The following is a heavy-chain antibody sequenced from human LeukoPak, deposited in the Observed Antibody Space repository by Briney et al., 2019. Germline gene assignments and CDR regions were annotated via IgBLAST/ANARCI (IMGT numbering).Heavy chain of an antibody. V-gene: IGHV3-21*01. CDR1: GFTFSSYS. Sequence: GGSLRLSCAASGFTFSSYSMNWVRQAPGKGLEWVSSISSSSSYIYYADSVKGRFTISRDNAKNSLYLQMNSLRAEDTAVYYCAREGIAAAGKLDPWGQGTLVTVSS. CDR3: AREGIAAAGKLDP. CDR2: ISSSSSYI. D-gene: IGHD6-13*01. J-gene: IGHJ5*02.